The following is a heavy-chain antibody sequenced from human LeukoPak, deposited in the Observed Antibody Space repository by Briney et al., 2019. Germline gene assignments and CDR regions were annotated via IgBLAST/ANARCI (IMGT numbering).Heavy chain of an antibody. V-gene: IGHV4-59*01. CDR2: FYNSGRS. J-gene: IGHJ4*02. CDR3: TRGAGWLIDY. Sequence: PSETLSLTCTVSDDSISDYYRGWIRQPPGKGLEWIGYFYNSGRSAYNPSLKSRVTISADTSKNHFSLKLNSVTTADTAVYYCTRGAGWLIDYWGQGILVTVSS. CDR1: DDSISDYY. D-gene: IGHD3-16*01.